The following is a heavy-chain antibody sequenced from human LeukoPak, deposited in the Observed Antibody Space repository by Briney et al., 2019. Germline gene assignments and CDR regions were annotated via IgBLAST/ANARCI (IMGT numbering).Heavy chain of an antibody. V-gene: IGHV2-5*02. CDR2: IYWDDDK. Sequence: SGPTLVNPTQTLTLTCTFSGFSLSTSGVGVAWIRQPPGKALEWLALIYWDDDKRYTPSLKSRLTITNDTSKNQVVLTMTNMDPVDTATYYCAHRGTGYSYGEKWGQGTLVTVSS. CDR3: AHRGTGYSYGEK. J-gene: IGHJ4*02. CDR1: GFSLSTSGVG. D-gene: IGHD5-18*01.